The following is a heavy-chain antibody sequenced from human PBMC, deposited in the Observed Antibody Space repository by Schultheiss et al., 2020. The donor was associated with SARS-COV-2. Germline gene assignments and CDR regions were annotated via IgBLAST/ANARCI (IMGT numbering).Heavy chain of an antibody. D-gene: IGHD2-8*01. J-gene: IGHJ5*02. CDR1: GYSISSGYY. Sequence: SETLSLTCAVSGYSISSGYYWGWIRQPPGKGLEWIGEINHSGSTNYNPSLKSRVTISVDTSKNQFSLKMKSVTAADTAVYYCARGSSFANGVSYNLGFFGPWGQGTLVTVSS. CDR3: ARGSSFANGVSYNLGFFGP. V-gene: IGHV4-38-2*01. CDR2: INHSGST.